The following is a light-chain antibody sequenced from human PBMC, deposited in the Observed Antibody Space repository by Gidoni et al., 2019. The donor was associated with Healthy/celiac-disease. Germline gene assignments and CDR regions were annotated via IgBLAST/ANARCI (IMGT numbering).Light chain of an antibody. CDR3: QSYDSSLSGYV. V-gene: IGLV1-40*01. Sequence: QSVLTQPPSVSGAHGQRVTISCTGRSSNIGAGYDVHWYQQLPGTAPKLLIYGNSNRPSGVPDRFSGSKSGTSASLAITGLQAEDEADYYCQSYDSSLSGYVFGTGTKVTVL. CDR2: GNS. CDR1: SSNIGAGYD. J-gene: IGLJ1*01.